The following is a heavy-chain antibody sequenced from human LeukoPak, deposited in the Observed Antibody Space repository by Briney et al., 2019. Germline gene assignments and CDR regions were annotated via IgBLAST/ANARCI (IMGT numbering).Heavy chain of an antibody. CDR3: ARERRDGYRRFDY. CDR1: GYSISSGYY. V-gene: IGHV4-38-2*02. CDR2: IYHSGST. Sequence: SETLSLTCTVSGYSISSGYYWGWIRQPPGKGLEWIGSIYHSGSTYYNPSLKSRVTISVDTSKNQFSLKLRSVTAADTAVYYCARERRDGYRRFDYWGQGTLVTVSS. D-gene: IGHD5-24*01. J-gene: IGHJ4*02.